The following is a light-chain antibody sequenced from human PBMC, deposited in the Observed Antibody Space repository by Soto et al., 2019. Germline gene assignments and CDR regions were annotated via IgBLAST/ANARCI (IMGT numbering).Light chain of an antibody. CDR1: QSVNTY. CDR3: QQRSTWPRIT. Sequence: EIVLTQSPATLSLSPGERATLSCRAGQSVNTYLAWYQHKPGQAPRLLITDASNRASGIPARFSGSGSGTDFTLTISSLEPEDCAVYYCQQRSTWPRITFGGGTKVEIK. V-gene: IGKV3-11*01. CDR2: DAS. J-gene: IGKJ4*01.